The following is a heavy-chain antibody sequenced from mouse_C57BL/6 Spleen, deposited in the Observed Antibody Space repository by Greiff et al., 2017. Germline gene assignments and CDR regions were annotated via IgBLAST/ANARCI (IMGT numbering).Heavy chain of an antibody. V-gene: IGHV1-59*01. CDR2: IDPSDSYT. CDR1: GYTFTSYW. CDR3: ARYYGNSFAY. D-gene: IGHD2-1*01. J-gene: IGHJ3*01. Sequence: VQLQQPGAELVRPGTSVKLSCKASGYTFTSYWMHWVKQRPGQGLEWIGVIDPSDSYTTYNQKFKGKATLTVDTSSSTAYMQLSSLTSEDSAVYYCARYYGNSFAYWGQGTLVTVSA.